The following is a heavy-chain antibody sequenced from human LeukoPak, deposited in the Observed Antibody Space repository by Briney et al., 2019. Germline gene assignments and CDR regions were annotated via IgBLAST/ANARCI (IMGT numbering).Heavy chain of an antibody. D-gene: IGHD1-20*01. J-gene: IGHJ4*02. V-gene: IGHV3-21*01. Sequence: GGSLRLSCAASGFTFSSYSMNWVRQAPGKGLESVSSISSSSSYIYYADSVKGRFTISRDNAKNSLYLQMNSLRAEDTAVYYCARVGYNWKYYFDYWGQGTLVTVSS. CDR1: GFTFSSYS. CDR2: ISSSSSYI. CDR3: ARVGYNWKYYFDY.